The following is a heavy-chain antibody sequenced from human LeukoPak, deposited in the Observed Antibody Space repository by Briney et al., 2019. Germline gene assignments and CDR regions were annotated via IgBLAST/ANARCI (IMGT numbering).Heavy chain of an antibody. CDR2: ISAYNGNT. CDR3: ASYYDSTGDRRGYCYYGMDV. J-gene: IGHJ6*02. D-gene: IGHD3-22*01. Sequence: PGASVKVSCKASGYTFTSYDINWVRQAPGQGLEWMGWISAYNGNTNYAQKLQGRVTMTTDTSTSTAYMELRSLRSDDTAVYYCASYYDSTGDRRGYCYYGMDVWGQGTTVTVSS. V-gene: IGHV1-18*01. CDR1: GYTFTSYD.